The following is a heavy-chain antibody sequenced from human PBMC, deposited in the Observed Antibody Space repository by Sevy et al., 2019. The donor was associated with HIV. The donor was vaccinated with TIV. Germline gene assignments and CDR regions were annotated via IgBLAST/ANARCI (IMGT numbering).Heavy chain of an antibody. Sequence: SETLSLTCTVSGGSISSYYWSWIRQPAGKGLEWIGRIYTSGSTNYNPSLKSRVTMSVDTSKNQFSLKLSSVTAADTAVYYCAITNSYSSSWNNWFDPWGQGTLVTVSS. J-gene: IGHJ5*02. CDR1: GGSISSYY. CDR2: IYTSGST. V-gene: IGHV4-4*07. CDR3: AITNSYSSSWNNWFDP. D-gene: IGHD6-13*01.